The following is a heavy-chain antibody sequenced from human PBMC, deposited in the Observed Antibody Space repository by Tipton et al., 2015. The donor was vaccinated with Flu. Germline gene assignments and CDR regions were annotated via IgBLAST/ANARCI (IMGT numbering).Heavy chain of an antibody. J-gene: IGHJ4*02. V-gene: IGHV4-39*07. D-gene: IGHD6-25*01. CDR2: IYHSGST. CDR1: GASISSESYY. CDR3: ATSGWRDPRGSFDF. Sequence: TLSLTCTVSGASISSESYYWGWIRQPPGKGLEWIGNIYHSGSTNYNPSLKSRVTISLDTSKNQFSLRVNSVTAADTAVYYCATSGWRDPRGSFDFWGQGTLVTVSS.